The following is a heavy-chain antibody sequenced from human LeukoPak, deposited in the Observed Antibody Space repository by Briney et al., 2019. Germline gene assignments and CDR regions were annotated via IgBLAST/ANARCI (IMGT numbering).Heavy chain of an antibody. V-gene: IGHV1-18*01. CDR1: GYTFTSYG. CDR2: ISAYNGNT. Sequence: ASVKVSCKASGYTFTSYGISSVRQAPGQGLEWMGWISAYNGNTNYAQKLQGRVTMTTDTSTSTAYMELRSLRSDDTAVYYCARDGWDYYDSSGYPLWDYWGQGTLVTVSS. J-gene: IGHJ4*02. D-gene: IGHD3-22*01. CDR3: ARDGWDYYDSSGYPLWDY.